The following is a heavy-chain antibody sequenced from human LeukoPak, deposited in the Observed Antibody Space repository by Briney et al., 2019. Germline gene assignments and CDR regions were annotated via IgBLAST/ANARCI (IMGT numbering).Heavy chain of an antibody. D-gene: IGHD2-2*01. V-gene: IGHV3-9*03. Sequence: GGSLRLSCAASGFTFDDYAMHWVRQAPGKGLEWVSGISWNSGSIGYAGSVKGRFTISRDNAKNSLYLQMNSLRAEDMALYYCAKAAYCSSTSCYFDYWGQGTLVTVSS. J-gene: IGHJ4*02. CDR1: GFTFDDYA. CDR3: AKAAYCSSTSCYFDY. CDR2: ISWNSGSI.